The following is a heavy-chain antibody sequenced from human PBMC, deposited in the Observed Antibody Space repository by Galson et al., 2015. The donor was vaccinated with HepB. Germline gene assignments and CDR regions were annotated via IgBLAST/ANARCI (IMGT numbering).Heavy chain of an antibody. V-gene: IGHV7-4-1*02. CDR1: GYTFTSYA. J-gene: IGHJ4*02. CDR3: AYTSENYYFDY. CDR2: INTNTGNP. Sequence: SVKVSCKPSGYTFTSYAMNWVRQAPGQGLEWMGWINTNTGNPTYAQGFTGRFVFSLDTSVSTAYLQISSLKAEDTAVYYCAYTSENYYFDYWGQGTLVTVSS. D-gene: IGHD2-2*02.